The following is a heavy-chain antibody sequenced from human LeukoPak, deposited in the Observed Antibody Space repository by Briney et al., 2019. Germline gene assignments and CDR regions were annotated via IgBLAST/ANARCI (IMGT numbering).Heavy chain of an antibody. J-gene: IGHJ6*02. D-gene: IGHD5-12*01. CDR1: GRPFSRYD. CDR2: IIPLFGIT. V-gene: IGHV1-69*04. CDR3: ASGYSGYDSYYGMDV. Sequence: SVRVFCKASGRPFSRYDISWARQAPGQALEWRGRIIPLFGITIYTQKFQGRVTITADKSTSKAYMELSSLRSEDMAVYYCASGYSGYDSYYGMDVWGQGTTVTVS.